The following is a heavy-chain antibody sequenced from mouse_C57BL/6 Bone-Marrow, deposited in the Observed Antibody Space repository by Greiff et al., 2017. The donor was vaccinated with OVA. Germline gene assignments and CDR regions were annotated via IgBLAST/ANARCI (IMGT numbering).Heavy chain of an antibody. V-gene: IGHV1-64*01. Sequence: QVQLQQPGAELVKPGASVKLSCKASGYTFTSYWMHWVKQRPGQGLEWIGMIHPNSGSTNYNEKFKSKATLTVDKSSSTAYMQLSSLTSEDSAVYYCARGPVYYDNYEGYWGQGTTLTVSS. CDR2: IHPNSGST. D-gene: IGHD2-1*01. J-gene: IGHJ2*01. CDR3: ARGPVYYDNYEGY. CDR1: GYTFTSYW.